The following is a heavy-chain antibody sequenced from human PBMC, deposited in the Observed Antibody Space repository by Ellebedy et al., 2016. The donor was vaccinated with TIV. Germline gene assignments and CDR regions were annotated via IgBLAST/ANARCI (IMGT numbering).Heavy chain of an antibody. V-gene: IGHV3-23*01. J-gene: IGHJ6*03. CDR2: ISGSGGST. D-gene: IGHD2-2*02. CDR3: AKDHCGSTSCYNWGAYYMDV. CDR1: GFTFSSYA. Sequence: GESLKISXAASGFTFSSYAMSWVRQAPGKGLEWVSAISGSGGSTYYADSVKGRFTISRDNAKNSLYLQMNSLRAEDTAVYYCAKDHCGSTSCYNWGAYYMDVWGKGSTVTVSS.